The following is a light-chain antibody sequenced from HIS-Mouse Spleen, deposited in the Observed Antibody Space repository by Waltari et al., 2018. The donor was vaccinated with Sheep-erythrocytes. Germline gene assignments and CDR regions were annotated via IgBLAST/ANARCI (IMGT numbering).Light chain of an antibody. CDR3: QQRSNWPQPWT. Sequence: EIVLTQSPATLSLSPGERATLSCRASQSVSSYLAWHQQKPGQAPRLLIYDASNRATGIPARFSGSGSGTDFTLTISSLGPEDVAVYYCQQRSNWPQPWTFGQGTKVEIK. J-gene: IGKJ1*01. V-gene: IGKV3-11*01. CDR2: DAS. CDR1: QSVSSY.